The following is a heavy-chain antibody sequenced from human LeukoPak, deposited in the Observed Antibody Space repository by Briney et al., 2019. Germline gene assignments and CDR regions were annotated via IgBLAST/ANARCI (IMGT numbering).Heavy chain of an antibody. V-gene: IGHV4-34*01. Sequence: KPSETLSLTCAVYGGSFSGYYWSWIRQPPGKGLEWLGEINHSGSTNYNPSLKSRVTISVDTSKNQFSLKLSSVTAADTAVYYCARGRGWLQRDYFDYWGQGTLVTVSS. J-gene: IGHJ4*02. D-gene: IGHD5-24*01. CDR2: INHSGST. CDR3: ARGRGWLQRDYFDY. CDR1: GGSFSGYY.